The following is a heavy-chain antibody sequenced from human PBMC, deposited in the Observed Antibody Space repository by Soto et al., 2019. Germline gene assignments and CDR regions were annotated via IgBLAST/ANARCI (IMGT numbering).Heavy chain of an antibody. CDR3: TRGGDAYKNGH. Sequence: QVQLQESGPGLVKPSETLSLTCTVPGGSVSIGTYYWSWIRQPPGKGLEWIGFNHYSGSTNYNPSLKSRVTMSVDTSKNQFSLKLTSVNAADTAVYYCTRGGDAYKNGHWGQGTLVTVYS. D-gene: IGHD2-21*01. J-gene: IGHJ4*02. CDR2: NHYSGST. CDR1: GGSVSIGTYY. V-gene: IGHV4-61*01.